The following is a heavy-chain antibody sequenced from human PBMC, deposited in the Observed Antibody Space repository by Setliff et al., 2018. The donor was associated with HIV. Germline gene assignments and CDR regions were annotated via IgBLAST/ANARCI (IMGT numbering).Heavy chain of an antibody. J-gene: IGHJ4*02. D-gene: IGHD5-18*01. CDR2: INHSGST. V-gene: IGHV4-34*01. CDR3: ARTHSFQPYYFDY. CDR1: GGSFSGYY. Sequence: PSETLSLTCAVYGGSFSGYYWSWIRQPPGKGLEWIGEINHSGSTNYNPSLKSRVTISVDMSKNQFSLKLSSVTAADTAVYYCARTHSFQPYYFDYWGQGTLVTVSS.